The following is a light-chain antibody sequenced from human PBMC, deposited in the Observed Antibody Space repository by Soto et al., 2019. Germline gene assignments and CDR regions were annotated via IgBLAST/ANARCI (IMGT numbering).Light chain of an antibody. CDR2: DAS. J-gene: IGKJ3*01. Sequence: EIVLTQSPATLSLSPGERATLSCRASQGVSSYLAWYQQKPGQAPRLLIYDASNRATGIPARFSGSGSGTDFTLTISSLEPEDFAVYYCQQRSNWPPFTFGPGTKVD. CDR1: QGVSSY. CDR3: QQRSNWPPFT. V-gene: IGKV3-11*01.